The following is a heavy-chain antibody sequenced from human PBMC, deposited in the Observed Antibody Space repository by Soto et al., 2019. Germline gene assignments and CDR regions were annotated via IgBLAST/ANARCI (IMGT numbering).Heavy chain of an antibody. CDR1: GFTFSSYA. Sequence: PGGSLRLSCAASGFTFSSYAMSWVRQAPGKGLEWVSAISGSGGSTYYADSVKGRFTISRDNSKNTLYLQMNSLRAEDTAVYYCAKEMETNMTVREWYYFDYWGQGTLVTVSS. D-gene: IGHD3-3*01. CDR3: AKEMETNMTVREWYYFDY. J-gene: IGHJ4*02. CDR2: ISGSGGST. V-gene: IGHV3-23*01.